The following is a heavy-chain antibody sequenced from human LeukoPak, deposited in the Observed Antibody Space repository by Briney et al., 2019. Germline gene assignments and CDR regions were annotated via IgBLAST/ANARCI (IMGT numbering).Heavy chain of an antibody. D-gene: IGHD3-10*01. CDR1: GFTFSSYE. CDR2: ISSSGSTI. CDR3: AREKGYYGSGSYADY. V-gene: IGHV3-48*03. Sequence: QPGGPLRLSCAASGFTFSSYEMNWVRQAPGKGLEWVSYISSSGSTIYYADSVKGRFTISRDNAKNSLYLLMNSLRAEDTAVYYCAREKGYYGSGSYADYWGQGTLVTVSS. J-gene: IGHJ4*02.